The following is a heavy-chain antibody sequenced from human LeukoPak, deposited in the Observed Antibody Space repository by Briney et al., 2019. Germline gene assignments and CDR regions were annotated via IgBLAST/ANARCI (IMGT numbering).Heavy chain of an antibody. CDR2: VNDDGSKT. V-gene: IGHV3-74*01. CDR1: GFTFRDFW. D-gene: IGHD1-26*01. Sequence: PGGSLRHSCAASGFTFRDFWFPWVRQVPGKGPVWVSRVNDDGSKTFYPGSVKGRFTISRDNSKNTLYLQMNSLRAEDTAVYYCAKDQIRAQWELPIVGLGGFDYWGQGTLVTVSS. J-gene: IGHJ4*02. CDR3: AKDQIRAQWELPIVGLGGFDY.